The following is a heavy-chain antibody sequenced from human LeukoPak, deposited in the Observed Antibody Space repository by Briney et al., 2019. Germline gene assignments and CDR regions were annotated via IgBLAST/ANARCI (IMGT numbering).Heavy chain of an antibody. CDR2: ISGSGGST. CDR1: GFTFSSYA. CDR3: AKVDVNYYGSGSHFDY. V-gene: IGHV3-23*01. J-gene: IGHJ4*02. D-gene: IGHD3-10*01. Sequence: GGSLRLSCAASGFTFSSYAMSWVRQAPGKGLEWVSAISGSGGSTYYADSVKGRFTISRDNSKNTLYLQMSSLRAEDTAVYYCAKVDVNYYGSGSHFDYWGQGTLVTVSS.